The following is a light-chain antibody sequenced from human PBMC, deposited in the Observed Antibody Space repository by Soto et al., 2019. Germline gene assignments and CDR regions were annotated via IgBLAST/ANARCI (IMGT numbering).Light chain of an antibody. CDR2: GAS. CDR1: ETVATN. CDR3: QQYFEWPPMT. J-gene: IGKJ1*01. V-gene: IGKV3-15*01. Sequence: PGERATLSCWASETVATNLAWYQQKPGQAPRLLISGASTRAAGTSDRFRGSGSGTEFTLTISSLRSEDSAIYYCQQYFEWPPMTFGQGTKVEI.